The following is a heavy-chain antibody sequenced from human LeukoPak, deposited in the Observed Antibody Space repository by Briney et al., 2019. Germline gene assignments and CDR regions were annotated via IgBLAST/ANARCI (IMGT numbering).Heavy chain of an antibody. Sequence: SENLSLNCAVSGYSISSGYYWGWIRQPPGKGLEWIGSIYHSGSTYYNPSLKSRVTISVDTSKNQFSLKLSSVTAADTAVYYCARSYSGSYLWDYWGQGTLVTVSS. V-gene: IGHV4-38-2*01. CDR1: GYSISSGYY. D-gene: IGHD1-26*01. CDR2: IYHSGST. CDR3: ARSYSGSYLWDY. J-gene: IGHJ4*02.